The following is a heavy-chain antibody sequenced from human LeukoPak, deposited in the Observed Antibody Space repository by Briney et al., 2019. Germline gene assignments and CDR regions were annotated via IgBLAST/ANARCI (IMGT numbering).Heavy chain of an antibody. Sequence: SETLSLTCTVSGGSISSNSYYWSWIRQPPGKGLEWIGSIYYSGSTYYNPSLKSRVTISVDTSKNQFSLKLSSVTAADTAVYYCVGGGIAVAGTDYWGQGTLVTVSS. J-gene: IGHJ4*02. CDR3: VGGGIAVAGTDY. V-gene: IGHV4-39*07. CDR1: GGSISSNSYY. D-gene: IGHD6-19*01. CDR2: IYYSGST.